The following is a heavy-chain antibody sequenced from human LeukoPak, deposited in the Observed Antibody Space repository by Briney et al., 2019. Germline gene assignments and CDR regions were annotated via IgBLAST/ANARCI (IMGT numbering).Heavy chain of an antibody. CDR1: GGSISSSSYY. J-gene: IGHJ4*02. CDR2: IYYSGST. CDR3: ARGDSSTSCYDY. D-gene: IGHD2-2*01. V-gene: IGHV4-30-4*08. Sequence: SETLSLTCTVSGGSISSSSYYWGWIRQPPGKGLEWIGYIYYSGSTYYNPSLKSRVTISVDTSKNQFSLKLSSVTAADTAVYYCARGDSSTSCYDYWGQGTLVTVSS.